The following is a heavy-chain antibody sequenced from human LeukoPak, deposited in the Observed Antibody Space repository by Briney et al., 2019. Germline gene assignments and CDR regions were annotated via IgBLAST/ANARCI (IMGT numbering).Heavy chain of an antibody. CDR2: IYYSGST. J-gene: IGHJ4*02. D-gene: IGHD1-26*01. V-gene: IGHV4-59*01. CDR1: GGSIRNYY. CDR3: ARGARLLIDY. Sequence: SETLSLTCTVSGGSIRNYYWSWIRQPPGKGLEWIGYIYYSGSTNYNPSLKSRVTISVDTSKNQFSLKLSSVTAADTAVYYCARGARLLIDYWGQGTLVTVSS.